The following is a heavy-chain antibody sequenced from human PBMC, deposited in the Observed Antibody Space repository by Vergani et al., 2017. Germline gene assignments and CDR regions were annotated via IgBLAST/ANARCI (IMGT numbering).Heavy chain of an antibody. CDR3: ARDQRDCSGGSCYSGNWFDP. D-gene: IGHD2-15*01. CDR1: GGSISSYY. J-gene: IGHJ5*02. V-gene: IGHV4-59*01. Sequence: QVQLQESGPGLVKPSETLSLTCTVSGGSISSYYWSWIRQPPGXGLEWIGYIYYSGSTNYNPYLKSRVTISVDTSKNQFSLKLSSVTAADTAVYYCARDQRDCSGGSCYSGNWFDPWGQGTLVTVSS. CDR2: IYYSGST.